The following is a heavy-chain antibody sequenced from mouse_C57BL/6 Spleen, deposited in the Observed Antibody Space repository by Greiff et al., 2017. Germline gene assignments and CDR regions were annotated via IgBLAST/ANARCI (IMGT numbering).Heavy chain of an antibody. CDR3: ASSWYFDV. CDR1: GFTFSSYA. V-gene: IGHV5-4*03. CDR2: ISDGGSYT. J-gene: IGHJ1*03. Sequence: EVKLMESGGGLVKPGGSLKLSCAASGFTFSSYAMSWVRQTPEKRLEWVATISDGGSYTYYPDNVKGRFTISRDKAKNNLYLQMSHLKSEDTAMYYCASSWYFDVWGTGTTVTVSS.